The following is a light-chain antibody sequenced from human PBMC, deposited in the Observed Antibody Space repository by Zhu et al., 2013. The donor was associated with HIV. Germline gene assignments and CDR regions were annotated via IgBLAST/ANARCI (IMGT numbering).Light chain of an antibody. CDR3: VTWDDNLNGWV. J-gene: IGLJ3*02. Sequence: QSVLTQPPSASGTPGQRVTISCSGSSSNIGSNYVYWYQQFPGTAPKLLIFGNNQRPSGVPDRFSGSKSGTSASLAISGLQSEDEADYYCVTWDDNLNGWVFGGGTKLTVL. CDR1: SSNIGSNY. CDR2: GNN. V-gene: IGLV1-44*01.